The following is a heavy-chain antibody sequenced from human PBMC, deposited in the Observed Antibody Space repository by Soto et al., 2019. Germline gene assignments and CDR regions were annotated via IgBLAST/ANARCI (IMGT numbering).Heavy chain of an antibody. J-gene: IGHJ6*02. V-gene: IGHV3-30*18. CDR3: AKERSGSSSPFYYDYCMDV. CDR1: GFTFSSYG. CDR2: ISYDGSNK. D-gene: IGHD6-13*01. Sequence: QVQLVESGGGVVQPGRSLRLSCAASGFTFSSYGMHWVSQAPGKGLEWVAVISYDGSNKYYADSVKGRFTISRDNSKTTLYLQMNSLRAEDTAVYYCAKERSGSSSPFYYDYCMDVWGQGTTVTVSS.